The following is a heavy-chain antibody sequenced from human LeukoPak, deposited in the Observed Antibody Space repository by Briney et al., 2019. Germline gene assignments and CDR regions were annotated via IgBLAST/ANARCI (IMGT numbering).Heavy chain of an antibody. V-gene: IGHV4-38-2*02. J-gene: IGHJ6*03. CDR3: AREPGWGHNYYYMDV. CDR2: VSHNTGA. CDR1: GYSIGSDFY. D-gene: IGHD1-26*01. Sequence: SETLSLTCAVSGYSIGSDFYWGWIRQTPGKGLEWLGSVSHNTGASCNPSFKSRVTISLDTSKNHFSLTLTSVTAADTAVYFCAREPGWGHNYYYMDVWGKGTTVAVSS.